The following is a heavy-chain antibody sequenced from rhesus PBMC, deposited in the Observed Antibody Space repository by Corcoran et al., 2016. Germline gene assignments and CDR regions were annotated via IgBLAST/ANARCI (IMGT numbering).Heavy chain of an antibody. CDR3: ARESAGYNIWTGRNRFDV. CDR1: GGSISCNW. V-gene: IGHV4-173*01. Sequence: QLQLQESGPGLVKPSETLSLTCAVSGGSISCNWWNWILQPPGKGLEWIGRISGGGGRPTYNPSLKSRVTISTDPSKNQFSLKLSSVTAADTAVYYWARESAGYNIWTGRNRFDVWGPGVLVTVSS. CDR2: ISGGGGRP. D-gene: IGHD3-3*01. J-gene: IGHJ5-1*01.